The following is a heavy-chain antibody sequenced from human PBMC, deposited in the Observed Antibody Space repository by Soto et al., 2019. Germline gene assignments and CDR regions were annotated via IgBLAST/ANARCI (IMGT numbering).Heavy chain of an antibody. CDR1: GGSFSGYY. J-gene: IGHJ6*02. CDR3: ARGRSNYYYYCGMDV. CDR2: INHSGST. V-gene: IGHV4-34*01. Sequence: PSETLSLTCAVYGGSFSGYYWSWIRQPPGKGLEWIGEINHSGSTNYNPSLKSRVTISVDTSKNQFSLKLSSVTAADTAVYYCARGRSNYYYYCGMDVWGQGTTVTVSS.